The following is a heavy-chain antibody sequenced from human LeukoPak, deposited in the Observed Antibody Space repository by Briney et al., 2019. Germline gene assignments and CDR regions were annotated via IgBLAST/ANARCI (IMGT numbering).Heavy chain of an antibody. D-gene: IGHD5-24*01. Sequence: PGGSLRLSCAASGFTFSSYGMHWVRQAPGKGLEWVAVIWYDGSNKYYAESVKGRFTISRDNSKNTLYLQMNSRRAEDTAVYYCARTRRGDGYNLLIGAFDIWGQGTMVTVSS. CDR3: ARTRRGDGYNLLIGAFDI. CDR1: GFTFSSYG. CDR2: IWYDGSNK. V-gene: IGHV3-33*01. J-gene: IGHJ3*02.